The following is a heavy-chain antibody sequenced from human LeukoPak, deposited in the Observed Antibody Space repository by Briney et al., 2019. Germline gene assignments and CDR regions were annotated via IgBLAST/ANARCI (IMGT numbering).Heavy chain of an antibody. CDR3: AKDVTTDSAEYFQH. Sequence: GGSLRLSCAASGFTFSSYSIHWVRQAPGKGLEWVAVISYDGSNKYYADSVKGRFTISRDNSKNTLYLQMNSLRAEDTAVYYCAKDVTTDSAEYFQHWGQGTLVTVSS. V-gene: IGHV3-30*04. CDR2: ISYDGSNK. CDR1: GFTFSSYS. J-gene: IGHJ1*01. D-gene: IGHD4-17*01.